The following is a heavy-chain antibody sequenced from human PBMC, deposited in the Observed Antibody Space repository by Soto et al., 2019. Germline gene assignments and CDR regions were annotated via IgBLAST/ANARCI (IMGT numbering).Heavy chain of an antibody. J-gene: IGHJ4*02. CDR3: ATELGENPASPFDA. CDR1: GVTFSSET. V-gene: IGHV1-69*01. Sequence: QVQLVQSGADVKKPGSSVKVSCQASGVTFSSETLGWVRQAPGQGLEWVGGVIPLFGTASYAQKCQGRVTLTADESTSTVYMELSSLRSDDTAVYFCATELGENPASPFDAWGQGTLVTVSS. CDR2: VIPLFGTA. D-gene: IGHD3-10*01.